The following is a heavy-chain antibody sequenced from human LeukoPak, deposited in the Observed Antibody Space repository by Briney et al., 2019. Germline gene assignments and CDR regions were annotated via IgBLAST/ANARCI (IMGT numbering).Heavy chain of an antibody. CDR1: GFTFSTYA. V-gene: IGHV3-23*01. D-gene: IGHD6-6*01. CDR2: ISGSGSST. CDR3: AKSGGGISARRNFDY. Sequence: GGSLRLSCAASGFTFSTYAMSWVRQAPGKGLEWVSAISGSGSSTYYADSVKGRFTISRDNSKNTLYLQMNSLRAEDTAVYYCAKSGGGISARRNFDYWGQGTLVTVS. J-gene: IGHJ4*02.